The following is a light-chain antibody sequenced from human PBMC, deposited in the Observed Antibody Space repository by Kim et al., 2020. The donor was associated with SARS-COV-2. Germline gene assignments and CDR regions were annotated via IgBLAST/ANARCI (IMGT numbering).Light chain of an antibody. CDR2: EVK. V-gene: IGLV2-14*03. CDR3: SSHTRANTLV. J-gene: IGLJ1*01. Sequence: QSVLTQPASVSGSPGQSITIPCTGTSNDIGYSDSVSWYQQYPGSAPTLILYEVKKRPSGISNRFSGSKSGNTASLTISGLQAADEARYYCSSHTRANTLVFGTGTKVTVL. CDR1: SNDIGYSDS.